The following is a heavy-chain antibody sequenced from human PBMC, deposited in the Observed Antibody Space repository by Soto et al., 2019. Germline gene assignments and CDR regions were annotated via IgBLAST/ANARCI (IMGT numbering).Heavy chain of an antibody. CDR3: ARAVGGGYYYDSSGYLDY. Sequence: SETLSLTCAVSGGSISSGGDSWSWIRQPPGKGLEWIGYIYHSGSTYYNPSLKSRVTISVDRSKNQFSLKLSSVTAADTAVDYCARAVGGGYYYDSSGYLDYWGQGTLVTVSS. CDR1: GGSISSGGDS. J-gene: IGHJ4*02. CDR2: IYHSGST. V-gene: IGHV4-30-2*01. D-gene: IGHD3-22*01.